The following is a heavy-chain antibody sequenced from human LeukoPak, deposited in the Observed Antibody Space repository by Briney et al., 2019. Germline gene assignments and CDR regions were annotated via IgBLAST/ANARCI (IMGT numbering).Heavy chain of an antibody. CDR1: GGSISSYY. CDR3: ARSTGYSSSWYYFDY. D-gene: IGHD6-13*01. J-gene: IGHJ4*02. V-gene: IGHV4-4*07. Sequence: PSETLSLTCTVSGGSISSYYWSWIRQPAGKGLEWIGRIYTSGSTNYNPSLKSRVTMSVDRSKNQFSLKLSSVTAADTAVYYCARSTGYSSSWYYFDYWGQGTLVTVSA. CDR2: IYTSGST.